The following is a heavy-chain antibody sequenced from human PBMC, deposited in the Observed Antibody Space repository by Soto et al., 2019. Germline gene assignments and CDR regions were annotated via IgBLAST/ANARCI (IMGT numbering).Heavy chain of an antibody. Sequence: SETLSLTCSVSGVFLSSDAYYWSWIRQRPGKGLEWIGNIYHTGSTYYTPSLKSRIILSLDTSKNQFSLRLNSVTAADTAVYVCARYRFSGTWSKLDYWGQGTLVTVSS. J-gene: IGHJ4*02. CDR3: ARYRFSGTWSKLDY. D-gene: IGHD3-16*02. CDR1: GVFLSSDAYY. V-gene: IGHV4-30-4*08. CDR2: IYHTGST.